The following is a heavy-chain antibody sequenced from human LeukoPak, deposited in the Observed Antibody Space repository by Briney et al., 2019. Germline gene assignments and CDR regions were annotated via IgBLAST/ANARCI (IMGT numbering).Heavy chain of an antibody. CDR2: ISYDGSNK. CDR3: ARTSSGWPFDY. D-gene: IGHD6-19*01. J-gene: IGHJ4*02. CDR1: GFTFSSYA. V-gene: IGHV3-30-3*01. Sequence: GGSLRLSCAASGFTFSSYAMHWVRQAPGKGLQGVAGISYDGSNKYYADSVKGRFTISRDNSKNTLYVQMTSLRAEDTAVYYCARTSSGWPFDYWGQGTLVTVSS.